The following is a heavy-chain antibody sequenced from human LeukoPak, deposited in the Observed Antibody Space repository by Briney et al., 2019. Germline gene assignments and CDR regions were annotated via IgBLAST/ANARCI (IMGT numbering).Heavy chain of an antibody. CDR1: GGSISSSSYY. D-gene: IGHD1-26*01. CDR3: ARTRGSYPPFDY. Sequence: SETLSLTCTVSGGSISSSSYYWGWIRQPPGKGLEWIGSIYYSGSTYYNPSLKSRVTISVDTSKNQFSLKLSSVTAADTAVYYCARTRGSYPPFDYWGQGTLVTVSS. CDR2: IYYSGST. V-gene: IGHV4-39*07. J-gene: IGHJ4*02.